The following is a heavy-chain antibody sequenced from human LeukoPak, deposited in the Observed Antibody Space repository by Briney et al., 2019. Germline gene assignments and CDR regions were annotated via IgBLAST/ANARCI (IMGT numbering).Heavy chain of an antibody. V-gene: IGHV3-23*01. CDR3: AKAVSGNYIKGFDY. J-gene: IGHJ4*02. Sequence: GGSLRLSCAASGFTFSSYAMNWVRQAPGKGLEWVSAISGSGGSTYYADSVKGRFTISRDNSKNTLYLRMNSLRAEDTAVYYCAKAVSGNYIKGFDYWGQGILVTVSS. D-gene: IGHD1-26*01. CDR2: ISGSGGST. CDR1: GFTFSSYA.